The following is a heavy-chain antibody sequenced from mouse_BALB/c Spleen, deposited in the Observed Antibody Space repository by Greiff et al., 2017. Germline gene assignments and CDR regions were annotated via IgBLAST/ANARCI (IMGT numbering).Heavy chain of an antibody. CDR3: ARHRYDPYYFDY. V-gene: IGHV5-12-2*01. Sequence: EVQGVESGGGLVQPGGSLKLSCAASGFTFSSYTMSWVRQTPEKRLEWVAYISNGGGSTYYPDTVKGRFTISRDNAKNTLYLQMSSLKSEDTAMYYCARHRYDPYYFDYWGQGTTLTVSS. CDR1: GFTFSSYT. J-gene: IGHJ2*01. D-gene: IGHD2-14*01. CDR2: ISNGGGST.